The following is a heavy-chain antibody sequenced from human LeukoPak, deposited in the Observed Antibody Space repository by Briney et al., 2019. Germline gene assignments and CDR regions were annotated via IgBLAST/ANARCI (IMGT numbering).Heavy chain of an antibody. V-gene: IGHV4-31*03. CDR3: ARDGIGYSSSWLDY. Sequence: SQTLSLTCTVSGGSISSGGYYWSWIRQHPGKGLEWIGYIYYSGSTYYNPSLKSRVTISVDTSKNQFSLKLSSVTAADTAVYYCARDGIGYSSSWLDYWGQGTLVTVSS. CDR2: IYYSGST. J-gene: IGHJ4*02. CDR1: GGSISSGGYY. D-gene: IGHD6-13*01.